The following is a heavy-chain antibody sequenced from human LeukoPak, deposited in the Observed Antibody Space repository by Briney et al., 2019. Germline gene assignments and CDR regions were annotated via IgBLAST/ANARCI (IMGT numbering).Heavy chain of an antibody. D-gene: IGHD3-10*01. CDR1: GGSISSNNW. Sequence: SGTLSLTCGVSGGSISSNNWWSWVRQPPGQGLEWIGEIYHSGSANYNPSLKSRVTISVDKSKNQLSLKLISVTAADTAVYYCATSEGLPYYFDYWGQGTLVTVSS. J-gene: IGHJ4*02. CDR3: ATSEGLPYYFDY. CDR2: IYHSGSA. V-gene: IGHV4-4*02.